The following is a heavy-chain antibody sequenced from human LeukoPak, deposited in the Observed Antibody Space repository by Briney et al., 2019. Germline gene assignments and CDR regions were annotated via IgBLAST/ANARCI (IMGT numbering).Heavy chain of an antibody. J-gene: IGHJ3*02. V-gene: IGHV3-66*01. CDR1: GFTVSVNY. CDR3: ARETYCSGGSCYKGNAFDI. Sequence: GGSLRLSCAAFGFTVSVNYMSWVRQAPGKGLECVSVIYSGGNTYYADSVKGRFTISRDNAKNSLYLQMNSLRADDTAVYYCARETYCSGGSCYKGNAFDIWGQGTMVTVSS. D-gene: IGHD2-15*01. CDR2: IYSGGNT.